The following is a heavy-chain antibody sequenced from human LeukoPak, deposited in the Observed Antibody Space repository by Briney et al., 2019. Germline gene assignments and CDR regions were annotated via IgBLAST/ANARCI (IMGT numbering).Heavy chain of an antibody. Sequence: GRSLRLSCAASGFTFSSYAMHWVRQAPGKGLEWVAVISYDGSNKYYADSVKGRFTISRDNSKNTLYLQMNSLRAEDTAEYYCARDSGSGYCSSTSCWNDAFDIWGQGTMVTVSS. CDR1: GFTFSSYA. CDR2: ISYDGSNK. D-gene: IGHD2-2*01. CDR3: ARDSGSGYCSSTSCWNDAFDI. V-gene: IGHV3-30*01. J-gene: IGHJ3*02.